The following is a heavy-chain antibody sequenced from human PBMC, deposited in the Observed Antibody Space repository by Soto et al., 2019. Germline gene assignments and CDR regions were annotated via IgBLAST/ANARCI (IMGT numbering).Heavy chain of an antibody. CDR3: ARDIAVGGTNAY. D-gene: IGHD6-19*01. Sequence: EVQLVESGGGLVQPGGSLRLSCAASGFTLSSYWMSWVRKAPGKGLEWVANLNQDGSEKYYVDSVKGRFTISRDNAKNSLYLQMNSLRAEDTAVYYCARDIAVGGTNAYWGQATLVTVSS. J-gene: IGHJ4*02. V-gene: IGHV3-7*04. CDR1: GFTLSSYW. CDR2: LNQDGSEK.